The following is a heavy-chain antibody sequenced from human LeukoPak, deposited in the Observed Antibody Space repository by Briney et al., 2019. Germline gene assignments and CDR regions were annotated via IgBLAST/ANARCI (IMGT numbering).Heavy chain of an antibody. V-gene: IGHV3-74*01. CDR1: GFTFSSYW. CDR2: INNDGSST. Sequence: GSLRLSCAASGFTFSSYWMHWVRQAPGKGLVWVSRINNDGSSTNYADSVKGRFTISRDNAKNTLYLQMNSLRVEDTAVYYCARSYYYDSLDAFDIWGQGTMVTVSS. CDR3: ARSYYYDSLDAFDI. J-gene: IGHJ3*02. D-gene: IGHD3-22*01.